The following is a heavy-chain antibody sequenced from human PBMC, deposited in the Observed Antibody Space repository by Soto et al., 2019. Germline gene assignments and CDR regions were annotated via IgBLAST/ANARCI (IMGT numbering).Heavy chain of an antibody. D-gene: IGHD6-19*01. Sequence: PSETLSLTCAVYGGSFRGYYWSWIRQPPGKGLEWIGEINHSESTNYNPSLKSRVTISVDTSKNQFSLKLSSVTAADTAVYYCARKGQWLVHDAFDIWGQGTMVTVSS. CDR3: ARKGQWLVHDAFDI. CDR1: GGSFRGYY. J-gene: IGHJ3*02. CDR2: INHSEST. V-gene: IGHV4-34*01.